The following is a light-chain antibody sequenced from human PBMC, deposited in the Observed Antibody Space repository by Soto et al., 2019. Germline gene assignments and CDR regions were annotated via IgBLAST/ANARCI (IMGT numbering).Light chain of an antibody. Sequence: SLLAQPASVSGSPGQSITISCTGTSSDVGRYDFVSWFQQHPGKAPKLMIYDVSIRPSGVSDHFSGSKSGNTTSLTISGLQAEDEADYYCSSYTTSSTFVFGTGTKVTVL. V-gene: IGLV2-14*01. CDR1: SSDVGRYDF. J-gene: IGLJ1*01. CDR3: SSYTTSSTFV. CDR2: DVS.